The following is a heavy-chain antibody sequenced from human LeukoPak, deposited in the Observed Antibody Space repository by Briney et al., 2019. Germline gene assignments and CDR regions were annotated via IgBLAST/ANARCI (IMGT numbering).Heavy chain of an antibody. CDR3: ARRGSSSSEYFQR. Sequence: GASVKVSCKASGCIFSDYYIHWVRQAPGQGLEWMGWINPKSGDTNYAQKFQGRVTMTRDTSITTSYMELSRLRSEDTAVYYCARRGSSSSEYFQRWGQGTLVTVSS. D-gene: IGHD6-6*01. V-gene: IGHV1-2*02. J-gene: IGHJ1*01. CDR2: INPKSGDT. CDR1: GCIFSDYY.